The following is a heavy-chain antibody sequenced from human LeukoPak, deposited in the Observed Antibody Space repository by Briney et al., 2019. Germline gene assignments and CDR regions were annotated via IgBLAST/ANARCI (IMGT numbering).Heavy chain of an antibody. J-gene: IGHJ6*02. CDR1: GYDFTSYW. D-gene: IGHD2-15*01. CDR3: ARHIHCSGGSCYSGTYYYYGMDV. V-gene: IGHV5-51*01. Sequence: GESLKISCQGSGYDFTSYWIGWVRQMPGKGLEWMGIIYPGDSDTRYSPSFQGQVTISADKSISTAYLQWSSLKASDTAMYYCARHIHCSGGSCYSGTYYYYGMDVWGQGTTVTVSS. CDR2: IYPGDSDT.